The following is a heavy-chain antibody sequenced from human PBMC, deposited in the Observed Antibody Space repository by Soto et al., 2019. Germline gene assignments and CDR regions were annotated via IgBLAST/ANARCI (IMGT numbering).Heavy chain of an antibody. Sequence: PSETLSLTCTVSGGSISSSSCWGWLRPPPGKGLEWIGSIYSIGSTYYNPSLKSRVSISVDTSKNQFSLKLSSVTAADTAVYYCRRSSRYSTDVWGQGTTVTVSS. D-gene: IGHD6-13*01. CDR2: IYSIGST. CDR1: GGSISSSSC. V-gene: IGHV4-39*01. J-gene: IGHJ6*02. CDR3: RRSSRYSTDV.